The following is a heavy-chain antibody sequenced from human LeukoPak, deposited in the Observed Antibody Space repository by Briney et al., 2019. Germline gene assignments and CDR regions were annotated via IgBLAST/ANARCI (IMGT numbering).Heavy chain of an antibody. V-gene: IGHV3-7*01. CDR1: GFTFSNYW. CDR2: INQDGSEE. Sequence: GGSLRLSCAASGFTFSNYWMTWVRQAPGKGLEWVAHINQDGSEEHYMDSVKARFTISRDNAKNSLSLQMNSLRAEDTAVYYCVRDGGVSGYDLLDYWGQGTMVTVSS. CDR3: VRDGGVSGYDLLDY. J-gene: IGHJ3*01. D-gene: IGHD5-12*01.